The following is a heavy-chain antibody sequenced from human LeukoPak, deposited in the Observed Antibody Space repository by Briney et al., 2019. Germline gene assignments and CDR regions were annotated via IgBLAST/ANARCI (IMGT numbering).Heavy chain of an antibody. Sequence: GGSLRLSCAASGFTFSSYSMNWVRQAPGKGLEWISYISSGSNTIYYADSVKGRFTISRDNAKNSLYLQMNSLRAEDTAVYYCARGIAAAGTPWYFDLWGRGTLVTVSS. CDR2: ISSGSNTI. V-gene: IGHV3-48*04. J-gene: IGHJ2*01. CDR1: GFTFSSYS. D-gene: IGHD6-13*01. CDR3: ARGIAAAGTPWYFDL.